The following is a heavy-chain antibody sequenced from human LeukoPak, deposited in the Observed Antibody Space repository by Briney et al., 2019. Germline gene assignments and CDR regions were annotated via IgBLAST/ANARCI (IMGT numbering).Heavy chain of an antibody. CDR2: ISGSGGST. CDR1: GFTFSIYA. V-gene: IGHV3-23*01. Sequence: GGSLRLSCAASGFTFSIYAMSWVRQAPGKGLEWVSAISGSGGSTYYADSVKGRFTISRDNSKNTLYLQMNSLRAEDTAVYYCAKDTKDCGGDCYTYYYGMDVWGQGTTVTVSS. D-gene: IGHD2-21*02. CDR3: AKDTKDCGGDCYTYYYGMDV. J-gene: IGHJ6*02.